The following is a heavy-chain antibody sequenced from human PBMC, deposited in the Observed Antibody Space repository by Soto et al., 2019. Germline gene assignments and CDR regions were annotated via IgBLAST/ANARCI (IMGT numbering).Heavy chain of an antibody. CDR1: GLTFSKYV. V-gene: IGHV3-33*01. CDR2: IWNDGIRK. Sequence: GGSLRLACAASGLTFSKYVMHGGRQAPGKGLEWVALIWNDGIRKVYVDSVKGRFTISRDNSKNTLDLQMNNLRDEDTAVYYCARDDDNDANALDYWGPGTLVTVSS. J-gene: IGHJ4*02. CDR3: ARDDDNDANALDY.